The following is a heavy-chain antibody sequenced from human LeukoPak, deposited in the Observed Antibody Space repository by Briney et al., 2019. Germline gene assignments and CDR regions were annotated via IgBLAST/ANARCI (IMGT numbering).Heavy chain of an antibody. D-gene: IGHD4-23*01. CDR1: GFTFSSYS. Sequence: GGSLRLSCAAPGFTFSSYSMNWVRQAPGKGLEWVSYISSSSSTIYYADSVKGRFTISRDNAKNSLYLQMNSLRAEDTAVYYCARDRLTTVVTHYYYYYMDVWGKGTTVTVSS. CDR3: ARDRLTTVVTHYYYYYMDV. CDR2: ISSSSSTI. J-gene: IGHJ6*03. V-gene: IGHV3-48*04.